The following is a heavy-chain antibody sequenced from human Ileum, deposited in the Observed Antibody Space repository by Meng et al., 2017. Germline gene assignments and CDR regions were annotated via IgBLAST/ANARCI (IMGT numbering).Heavy chain of an antibody. CDR1: GFTFSNYW. Sequence: EVQLVESGGGLVQPGGSLRLSCAASGFTFSNYWMHWVRQAPGKGLVWVSRLKSDGSYTNYADSVKGRFTISRDNAKNTLYLQMNSLRVEDTAVYYCAREHGEPHWGSGTLVTVSS. J-gene: IGHJ4*02. V-gene: IGHV3-74*01. CDR2: LKSDGSYT. CDR3: AREHGEPH. D-gene: IGHD4-17*01.